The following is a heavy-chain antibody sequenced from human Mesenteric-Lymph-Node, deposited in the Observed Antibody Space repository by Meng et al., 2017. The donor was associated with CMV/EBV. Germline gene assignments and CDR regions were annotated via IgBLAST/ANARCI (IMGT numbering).Heavy chain of an antibody. D-gene: IGHD4-11*01. CDR2: IIPVFGTA. CDR1: GGTVSSYA. CDR3: ASGDYSNQYGMDV. Sequence: ASGGTVSSYAISWVRQAPGQGLECLGVIIPVFGTANYAQKFQGRVTITTDESTSTAYMELSSLRSEDTAVYYCASGDYSNQYGMDVWGQGTTVTVSS. J-gene: IGHJ6*02. V-gene: IGHV1-69*05.